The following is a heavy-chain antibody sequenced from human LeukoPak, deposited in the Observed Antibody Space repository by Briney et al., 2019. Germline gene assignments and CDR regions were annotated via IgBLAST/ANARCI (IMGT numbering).Heavy chain of an antibody. CDR1: GFTFSSYG. J-gene: IGHJ4*02. D-gene: IGHD6-19*01. CDR3: ARDSRGSGWPY. Sequence: GGSLRPSCAASGFTFSSYGMHWVRQAPGKGLEWVTVISYDGSKKYYADSVKGRFTISRDNSKNTLYLQMNSLRAEDTAVYYCARDSRGSGWPYWGQGTLVTVSS. V-gene: IGHV3-30*03. CDR2: ISYDGSKK.